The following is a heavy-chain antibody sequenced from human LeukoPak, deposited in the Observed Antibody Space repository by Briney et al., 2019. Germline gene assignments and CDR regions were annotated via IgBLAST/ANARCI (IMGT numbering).Heavy chain of an antibody. CDR3: ARTGRDAYGHYGMDV. D-gene: IGHD5-24*01. Sequence: PSETLSLTCAVYGGSFSGYYWSWIRQPPGKGLEWTGFMYSSGSTKYNPSLNSRVTISVDTSKNQFSLKLSSVSAADTAVYYCARTGRDAYGHYGMDVWGQGTTVTVSS. CDR1: GGSFSGYY. J-gene: IGHJ6*02. V-gene: IGHV4-59*08. CDR2: MYSSGST.